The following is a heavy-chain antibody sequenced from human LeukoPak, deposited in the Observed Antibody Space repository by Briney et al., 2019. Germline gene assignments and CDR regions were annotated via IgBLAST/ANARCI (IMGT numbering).Heavy chain of an antibody. CDR3: AKRTDRYFDY. V-gene: IGHV3-23*01. CDR1: GFTFFNYA. D-gene: IGHD1-1*01. Sequence: GGSLRLSCAASGFTFFNYAMSWVRQAPGKGLEWVSAISGSGGSTYYADSVKGRFTISRDNSKNTLFLQMNSLRAEDTAVYYCAKRTDRYFDYWGQGTLVTASS. J-gene: IGHJ4*02. CDR2: ISGSGGST.